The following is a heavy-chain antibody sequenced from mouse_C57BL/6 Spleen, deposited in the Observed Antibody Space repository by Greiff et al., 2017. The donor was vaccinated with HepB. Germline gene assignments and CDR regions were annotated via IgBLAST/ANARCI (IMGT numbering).Heavy chain of an antibody. V-gene: IGHV1-81*01. CDR3: ARGEGRVTTVVAPHYFDY. Sequence: LVESGAELARPGASVKLSCKASGYTFTSYGISWVKQRTGQGLEWIGEIYPRSGNTYYNEKFKGKATLTADKSSSTAYMELRSLTSEDSAVYFCARGEGRVTTVVAPHYFDYWGQGTTLTVSS. CDR2: IYPRSGNT. D-gene: IGHD1-1*01. CDR1: GYTFTSYG. J-gene: IGHJ2*01.